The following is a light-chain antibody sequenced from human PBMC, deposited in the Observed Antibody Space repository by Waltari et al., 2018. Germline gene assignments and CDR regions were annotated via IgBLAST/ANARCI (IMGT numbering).Light chain of an antibody. CDR2: DAS. CDR1: QDIKNY. CDR3: QQYDKVPSIT. V-gene: IGKV1-33*01. Sequence: DIQMTQSPSSLSASVGDRVTITCQASQDIKNYINWYQQKPGKAPKLLIYDASNVEAGFTSRFRGSGSGTNFPVTISSLQSEDIATYYCQQYDKVPSITFGQGTRLDIK. J-gene: IGKJ5*01.